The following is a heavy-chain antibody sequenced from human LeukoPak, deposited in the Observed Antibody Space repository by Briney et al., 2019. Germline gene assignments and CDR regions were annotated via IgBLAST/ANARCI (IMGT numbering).Heavy chain of an antibody. CDR2: INPNSGGT. V-gene: IGHV1-2*02. Sequence: GASVKVSCKASGYTFTGYYMHWVRQAPGRGLEWMGWINPNSGGTNYAQKFQGGVTMTRDTSISTAYMELSRLRSDDTAVYYCARGCSSTNCSWGQGTLVTVSS. CDR3: ARGCSSTNCS. D-gene: IGHD2-2*01. J-gene: IGHJ5*02. CDR1: GYTFTGYY.